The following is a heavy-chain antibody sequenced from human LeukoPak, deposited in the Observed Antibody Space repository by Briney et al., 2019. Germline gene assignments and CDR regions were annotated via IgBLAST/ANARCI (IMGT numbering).Heavy chain of an antibody. V-gene: IGHV4-34*01. Sequence: KPSETLSLTCSVYGGSFSGYYWSWIRQPPGKGLEWIGEINHSGSTNYNPSLESRVTISVDTSKNQFSLKLSSVTAADTAVYYCARHIDTMRDFDSWGQGTLVTVSS. CDR1: GGSFSGYY. CDR3: ARHIDTMRDFDS. D-gene: IGHD2-21*01. J-gene: IGHJ4*02. CDR2: INHSGST.